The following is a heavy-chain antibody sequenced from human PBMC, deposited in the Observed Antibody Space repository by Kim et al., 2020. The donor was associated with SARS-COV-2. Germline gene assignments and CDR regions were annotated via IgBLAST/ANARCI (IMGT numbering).Heavy chain of an antibody. D-gene: IGHD4-17*01. V-gene: IGHV3-64D*09. Sequence: GGSLRLSCAASGFTFISYAMHWVRQAPGKGLEWVSAISSNGGSTDYADSVKGRFTISRDNSKNTLYLQMSRLRAEDTAIYYCVKDRYGDYAGDYWGQGTLVTVSS. CDR3: VKDRYGDYAGDY. J-gene: IGHJ4*02. CDR1: GFTFISYA. CDR2: ISSNGGST.